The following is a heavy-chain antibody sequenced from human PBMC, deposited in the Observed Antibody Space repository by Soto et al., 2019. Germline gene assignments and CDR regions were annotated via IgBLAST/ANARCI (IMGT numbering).Heavy chain of an antibody. CDR1: GDFISGWCYY. D-gene: IGHD6-19*01. CDR3: ARLPGYSSGVFDY. V-gene: IGHV4-61*01. CDR2: IYPSGST. Sequence: PSETLSLTCTVSGDFISGWCYYWSWIRQRPGKGLEWIGYIYPSGSTNSNPSLRGRASMSVDTSKKQFSLSLSSVTAADTAVYYCARLPGYSSGVFDYWGQGSLVTVSS. J-gene: IGHJ4*02.